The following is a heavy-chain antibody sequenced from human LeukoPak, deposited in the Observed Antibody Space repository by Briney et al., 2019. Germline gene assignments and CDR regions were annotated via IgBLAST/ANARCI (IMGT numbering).Heavy chain of an antibody. Sequence: GGSLRLSCAASGFTFSSYWMSWVRQAPGKGLEWVANIKQDGSEKYYVDSVKGRFTISRDNAKNSLYLQMNSLRAEDTAVYYCARDIPITMVRGVIIGPWFDPWGRGTLVTVSS. CDR2: IKQDGSEK. J-gene: IGHJ5*02. V-gene: IGHV3-7*03. D-gene: IGHD3-10*01. CDR1: GFTFSSYW. CDR3: ARDIPITMVRGVIIGPWFDP.